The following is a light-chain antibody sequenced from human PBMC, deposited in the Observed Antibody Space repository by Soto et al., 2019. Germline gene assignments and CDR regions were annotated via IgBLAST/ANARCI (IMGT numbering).Light chain of an antibody. Sequence: QSALTQPPSASGSPGQSVTISCTGTSSDVGSYNFVSWYQQHPGKAPKLMIYEGSKRPSGVPDRFSGSKSGNTASLTVSGLQAEDEADYCCSSYAGSNNLVFGGGTKLTVL. CDR1: SSDVGSYNF. CDR3: SSYAGSNNLV. J-gene: IGLJ3*02. CDR2: EGS. V-gene: IGLV2-8*01.